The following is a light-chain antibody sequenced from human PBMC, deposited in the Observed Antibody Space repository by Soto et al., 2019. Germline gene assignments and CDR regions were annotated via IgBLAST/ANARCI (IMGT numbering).Light chain of an antibody. V-gene: IGKV3-20*01. J-gene: IGKJ5*01. CDR1: QSVTSSY. CDR2: GTS. CDR3: QYYADSSIT. Sequence: EIVLTQSPGTLSLSPGERATLSCRASQSVTSSYLAWYQQKPGQAPRLLMYGTSSRATGIPDRFSGSGSGTDFTLTITRLEPEDFVVYYCQYYADSSITFGQGTRLEIK.